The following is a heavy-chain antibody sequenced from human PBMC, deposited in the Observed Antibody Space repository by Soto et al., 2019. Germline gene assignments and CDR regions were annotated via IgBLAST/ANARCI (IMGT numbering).Heavy chain of an antibody. Sequence: QVQLVESGGGVVQPGRSLRLSCAASGFTFSSYGMNWVRQAPGKGLEWVAVISYDGSNKYYADSVKGRFTISRDSSKNMLYLQMSSLRAEDTAVYYCAKEDSSSLHYYYGMDVWGQGTTVTVSS. CDR1: GFTFSSYG. CDR2: ISYDGSNK. CDR3: AKEDSSSLHYYYGMDV. J-gene: IGHJ6*02. V-gene: IGHV3-30*18. D-gene: IGHD6-13*01.